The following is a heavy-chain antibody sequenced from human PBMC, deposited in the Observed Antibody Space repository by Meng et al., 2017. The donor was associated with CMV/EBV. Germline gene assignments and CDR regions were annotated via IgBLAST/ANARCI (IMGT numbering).Heavy chain of an antibody. CDR3: AKDQDIVATGGAFDY. CDR1: GFTFDDYT. D-gene: IGHD5-12*01. Sequence: GGSLRLSCAASGFTFDDYTMHWVRQAPGKGLEWVSLISWDGGSTYYADSVKGRFTISRDNSKSSLYLQMNSLRTEDTALYYCAKDQDIVATGGAFDYWGQGTLVTVSS. CDR2: ISWDGGST. J-gene: IGHJ4*02. V-gene: IGHV3-43*01.